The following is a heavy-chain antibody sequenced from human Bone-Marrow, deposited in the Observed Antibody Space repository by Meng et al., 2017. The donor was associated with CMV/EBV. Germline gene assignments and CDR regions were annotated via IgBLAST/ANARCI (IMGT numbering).Heavy chain of an antibody. CDR3: ARWGGEKATLGFDY. D-gene: IGHD3-16*01. V-gene: IGHV3-48*03. Sequence: GESLKISCAASGFTFSSYEMNWVRQAPGKGLEWVSYISSSGNTIYYADSVKGRFTIFRDNAKNSLYLQMDNLRAEDTAVYYCARWGGEKATLGFDYWGQGLLVTVSS. J-gene: IGHJ4*02. CDR2: ISSSGNTI. CDR1: GFTFSSYE.